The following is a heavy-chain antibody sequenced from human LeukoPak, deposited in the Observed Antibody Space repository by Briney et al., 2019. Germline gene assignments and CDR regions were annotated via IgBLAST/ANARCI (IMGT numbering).Heavy chain of an antibody. CDR1: GITFNTYD. D-gene: IGHD1-14*01. Sequence: GGSLRLSCAASGITFNTYDLGWVRQAPGKGLEWVSLISASSGNTYYADSVKGRFTISRDNPKSTLYLRMNTLTVEDTAMYYCATGIKTRTEEYYWSQGTLVTVSS. CDR2: ISASSGNT. CDR3: ATGIKTRTEEYY. J-gene: IGHJ4*02. V-gene: IGHV3-23*01.